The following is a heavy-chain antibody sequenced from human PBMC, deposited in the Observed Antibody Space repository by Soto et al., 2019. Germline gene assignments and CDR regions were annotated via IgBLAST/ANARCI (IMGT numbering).Heavy chain of an antibody. D-gene: IGHD1-20*01. CDR1: GGSISGSYYY. CDR2: VFYTGFT. Sequence: NPSETLSLTCAVSGGSISGSYYYWAWLRQSPGKGPEWIGSVFYTGFTSYNPSLASRVSVSVDTSKSQFSLKLSAVTAADTAVYYCATSQKGYNWNYFDHWGQGALVTVSS. CDR3: ATSQKGYNWNYFDH. J-gene: IGHJ4*02. V-gene: IGHV4-39*01.